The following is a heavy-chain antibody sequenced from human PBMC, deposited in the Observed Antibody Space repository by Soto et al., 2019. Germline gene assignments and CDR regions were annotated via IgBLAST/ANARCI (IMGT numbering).Heavy chain of an antibody. J-gene: IGHJ5*02. CDR3: ATKTIGGKFLGFDP. V-gene: IGHV1-69*13. Sequence: SVKVSCKTSGGTFSSYAISWVRQAPGQGLEWMGGIIPIFGTANYAQKFQGRVTITADESTSTAYMELSSLRSEDTAVYYCATKTIGGKFLGFDPWGQGTLVTVSS. CDR1: GGTFSSYA. D-gene: IGHD3-3*01. CDR2: IIPIFGTA.